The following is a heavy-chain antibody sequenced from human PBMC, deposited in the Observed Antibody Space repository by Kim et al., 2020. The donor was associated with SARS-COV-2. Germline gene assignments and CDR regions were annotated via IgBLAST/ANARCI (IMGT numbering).Heavy chain of an antibody. CDR3: VGHRQQHQLRSFDY. CDR1: GDSISSYY. J-gene: IGHJ4*02. CDR2: ILYRGTT. D-gene: IGHD6-13*01. Sequence: SETLSLTCTVAGDSISSYYWSWIRQPPGKRPEWIGNILYRGTTKYNSALKSRVTISVDTYENQFSLQLTSITAADTAVDYCVGHRQQHQLRSFDYWGQGILVTVSS. V-gene: IGHV4-59*13.